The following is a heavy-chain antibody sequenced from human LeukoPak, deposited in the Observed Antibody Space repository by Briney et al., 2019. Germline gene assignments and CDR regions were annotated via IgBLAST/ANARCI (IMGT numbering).Heavy chain of an antibody. V-gene: IGHV4-34*01. CDR3: ARDLGSGWLDY. Sequence: PSETLSLTCAVYGGSFSDYYWSWIRQPPGEGLEWIGEINHSGSTNYNPSLKSRVTISVDTSKNQFSLKLSSVTAADTAVYYCARDLGSGWLDYWGQGTLVTVSS. J-gene: IGHJ4*02. CDR2: INHSGST. D-gene: IGHD6-19*01. CDR1: GGSFSDYY.